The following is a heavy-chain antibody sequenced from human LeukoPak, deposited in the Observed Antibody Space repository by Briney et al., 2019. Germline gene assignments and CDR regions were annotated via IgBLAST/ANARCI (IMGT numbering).Heavy chain of an antibody. D-gene: IGHD2-2*01. Sequence: ASVKVSCKASGYTFTSYDINWVRQATGQGLEWMGWMNPNSGNTGYAQKFQGRVTITRNTSISTAYMELSSLRSEDTAVYYCARKLRYCSSTSCGYYFDYWGQGTLVTVSS. CDR3: ARKLRYCSSTSCGYYFDY. CDR1: GYTFTSYD. CDR2: MNPNSGNT. V-gene: IGHV1-8*03. J-gene: IGHJ4*02.